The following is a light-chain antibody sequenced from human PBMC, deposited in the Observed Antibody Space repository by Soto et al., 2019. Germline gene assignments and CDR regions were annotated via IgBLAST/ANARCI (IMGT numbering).Light chain of an antibody. CDR2: GAS. V-gene: IGKV3-15*01. CDR3: HHYNITLPAVT. J-gene: IGKJ4*01. CDR1: QSVSTN. Sequence: DIVLTQSPVTVSVSPGERATLSCRASQSVSTNLAWYQHKLGQAPRLLIYGASTRVTGIPARFSGSGSETHFSLTIHYLKSEDFGTYYCHHYNITLPAVTFCGGTTGEI.